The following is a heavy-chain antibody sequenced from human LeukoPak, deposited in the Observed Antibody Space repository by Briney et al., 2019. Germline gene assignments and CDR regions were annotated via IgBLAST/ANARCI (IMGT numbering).Heavy chain of an antibody. Sequence: PGGSLRLSCAASGYIFDDYTMHWVRQAPGKGLEWVSLIGLDGDGTYYADSVKGRFTISRDNSKNSLYLQMNSLRTEDTALYYCAKGDCRGGSCYSIDYWGQGTLVTVSS. D-gene: IGHD2-15*01. V-gene: IGHV3-43*01. J-gene: IGHJ4*02. CDR1: GYIFDDYT. CDR3: AKGDCRGGSCYSIDY. CDR2: IGLDGDGT.